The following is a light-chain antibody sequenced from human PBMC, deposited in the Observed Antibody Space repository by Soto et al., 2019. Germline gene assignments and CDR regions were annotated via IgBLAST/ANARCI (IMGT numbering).Light chain of an antibody. J-gene: IGKJ4*01. CDR2: DAS. Sequence: EILMTQSPATLSVSPEERSTLSCSASQSVSTNLAWYQQKPGQAPRLLIYDASTRATGIPARFSGSGSGTEFTLTISSLQSEDFAVYYCQQYDNWPPLTFGGGTKVDI. V-gene: IGKV3-15*01. CDR3: QQYDNWPPLT. CDR1: QSVSTN.